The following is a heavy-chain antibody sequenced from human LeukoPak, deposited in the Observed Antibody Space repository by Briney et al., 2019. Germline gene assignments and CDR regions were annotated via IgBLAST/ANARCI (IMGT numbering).Heavy chain of an antibody. V-gene: IGHV3-21*01. Sequence: PGGSLRLSCAASGFTFSSYSMNWVRQAPGKGLEWVSSISSSSSYIYYADSVKGRFTISRDNAKNSLYLQMNSLRAEDTAVYYCARDRLAAAGTEYYYGMDVWGQGTTVTVSS. CDR1: GFTFSSYS. CDR3: ARDRLAAAGTEYYYGMDV. D-gene: IGHD6-13*01. CDR2: ISSSSSYI. J-gene: IGHJ6*02.